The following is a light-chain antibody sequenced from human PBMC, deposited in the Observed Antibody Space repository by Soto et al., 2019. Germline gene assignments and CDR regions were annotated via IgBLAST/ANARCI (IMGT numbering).Light chain of an antibody. V-gene: IGLV2-14*03. CDR3: SSYTTSTSYV. CDR2: DVS. Sequence: QSVLTQPASVSGSPGQSITVSCTGTSSDIGRYNYVSWYQQHPGKAPKLMIYDVSRRPSGVSNRFSGSKSANTASLTISGLQAEDEADYYCSSYTTSTSYVFGTGTKLTVL. CDR1: SSDIGRYNY. J-gene: IGLJ1*01.